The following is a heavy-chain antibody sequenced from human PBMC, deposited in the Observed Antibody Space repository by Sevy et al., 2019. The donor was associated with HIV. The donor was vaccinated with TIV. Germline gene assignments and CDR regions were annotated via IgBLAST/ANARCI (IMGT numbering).Heavy chain of an antibody. V-gene: IGHV3-23*01. D-gene: IGHD5-12*01. J-gene: IGHJ6*02. CDR2: ISSSGGST. CDR3: ARSGGYSDYGMDV. CDR1: GFTFSSYA. Sequence: GGSLRLSCAASGFTFSSYAMSWVRQAPGKGLEWVSTISSSGGSTYYADSVKGRFTISRENAKNSLYLQMNSLRAGDTAVYYCARSGGYSDYGMDVWGQGTTVTVSS.